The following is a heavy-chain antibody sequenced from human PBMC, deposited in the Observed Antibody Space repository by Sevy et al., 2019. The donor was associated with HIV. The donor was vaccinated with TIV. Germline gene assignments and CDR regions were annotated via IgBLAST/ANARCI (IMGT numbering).Heavy chain of an antibody. CDR1: GFTVSSSY. D-gene: IGHD3-3*01. CDR3: ARGRGVFGAVAINWFDP. Sequence: GGSLRLSCAASGFTVSSSYMTWVRQPPGKGLEWVSVIYSGGSTYYADSVKGRFTISRDNSKNTLYLQMNNLRADDTAVVYCARGRGVFGAVAINWFDPWGQGALVTVSS. CDR2: IYSGGST. J-gene: IGHJ5*02. V-gene: IGHV3-53*01.